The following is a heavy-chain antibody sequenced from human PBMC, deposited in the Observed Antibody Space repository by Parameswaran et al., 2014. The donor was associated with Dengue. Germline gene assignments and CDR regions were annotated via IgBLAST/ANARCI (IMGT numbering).Heavy chain of an antibody. CDR2: IYPGDSKT. V-gene: IGHV5-51*01. Sequence: VRQMPGKGLEWMGIIYPGDSKTKYSPSFQGQVSISADMSISTAYLQWSSLRASDTAMYYCARIDYYYYYGMDLWGQGTTVTVSS. CDR3: ARIDYYYYYGMDL. J-gene: IGHJ6*02. D-gene: IGHD3-9*01.